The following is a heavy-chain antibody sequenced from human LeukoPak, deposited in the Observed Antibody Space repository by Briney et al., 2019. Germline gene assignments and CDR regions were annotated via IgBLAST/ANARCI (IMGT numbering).Heavy chain of an antibody. CDR2: INTNSGDP. CDR1: GYPFTSYS. J-gene: IGHJ6*02. D-gene: IGHD3-10*01. CDR3: ASFHYFGSVTRYTTYYYYYGMDV. V-gene: IGHV7-4-1*02. Sequence: GASVKVSCKASGYPFTSYSVNWVRQAPGQGLEWMGVINTNSGDPTYAQGFTGRFVFSLDTSVSTAFLEISSLKAEDTAVYYCASFHYFGSVTRYTTYYYYYGMDVWGQGTTVTVSS.